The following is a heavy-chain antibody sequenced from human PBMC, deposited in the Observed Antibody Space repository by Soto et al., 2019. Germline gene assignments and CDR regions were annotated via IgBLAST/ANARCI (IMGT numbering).Heavy chain of an antibody. V-gene: IGHV4-31*03. Sequence: QVQLQESGPGLVKASQTLSLICSVSGESISSGGDYWSWIRHHPGKGLEWIGYIYDSESAYYNPSLKSRVTISMDTSKNHFAMKLSSVTATDTAVYYCARASSSSSAADYWGQGTLITVSS. J-gene: IGHJ4*02. D-gene: IGHD6-6*01. CDR1: GESISSGGDY. CDR2: IYDSESA. CDR3: ARASSSSSAADY.